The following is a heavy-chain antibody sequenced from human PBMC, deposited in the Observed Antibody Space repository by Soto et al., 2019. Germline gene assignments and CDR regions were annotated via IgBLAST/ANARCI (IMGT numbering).Heavy chain of an antibody. CDR1: GFTVSSNY. V-gene: IGHV3-66*01. CDR3: ARVFPQYYYYMDV. J-gene: IGHJ6*03. Sequence: GGSLRLSCAASGFTVSSNYMSWVRQAPGKGLEWVSVIYSGGSTYYADSVKGRFTISRDNSKNTLYLQMNSLRAEDTAVYYCARVFPQYYYYMDVWGKGTTVTVSS. CDR2: IYSGGST.